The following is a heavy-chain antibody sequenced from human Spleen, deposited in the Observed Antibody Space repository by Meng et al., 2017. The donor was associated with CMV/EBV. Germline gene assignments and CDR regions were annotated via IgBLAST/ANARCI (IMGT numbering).Heavy chain of an antibody. CDR2: INPNTGDT. CDR1: GFSLTGFY. CDR3: ARHSGGDNWSYGY. V-gene: IGHV1-2*02. J-gene: IGHJ4*02. Sequence: CEASGFSLTGFYLHWVRQAPGQGLEWMGWINPNTGDTNYAQSFQGRVTMTRDTSINTAYMELSRLRSDDTGVYYCARHSGGDNWSYGYWGQGTLVTVSS. D-gene: IGHD2-21*01.